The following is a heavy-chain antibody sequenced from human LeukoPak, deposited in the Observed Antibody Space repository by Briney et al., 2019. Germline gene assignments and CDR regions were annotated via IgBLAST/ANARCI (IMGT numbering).Heavy chain of an antibody. J-gene: IGHJ4*02. V-gene: IGHV3-30*02. CDR1: GFTFSSYG. Sequence: GGSLRLSCAASGFTFSSYGMHWVRQAPGKGLEWVAFIRYDGSNKYYADSVKGRFTISRDNSKNTLYLQMNSLRAEDTAVYYCARDRVAGDYFDYWGQGTLVTVSS. D-gene: IGHD6-19*01. CDR2: IRYDGSNK. CDR3: ARDRVAGDYFDY.